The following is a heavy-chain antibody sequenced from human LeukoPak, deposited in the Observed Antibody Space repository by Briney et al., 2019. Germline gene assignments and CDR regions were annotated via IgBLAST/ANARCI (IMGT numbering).Heavy chain of an antibody. Sequence: SETLSLTCTVSGDSISSSNYYWGWIRQPPGKGLEWIGTIYYSGNTYYNPSLKSRVTISVNTSKNQFSLKLSSVAAADTAVYYCARSGFGATNIYSYFDYWGQGTLVTVSS. CDR3: ARSGFGATNIYSYFDY. J-gene: IGHJ4*02. V-gene: IGHV4-39*07. CDR2: IYYSGNT. D-gene: IGHD1-26*01. CDR1: GDSISSSNYY.